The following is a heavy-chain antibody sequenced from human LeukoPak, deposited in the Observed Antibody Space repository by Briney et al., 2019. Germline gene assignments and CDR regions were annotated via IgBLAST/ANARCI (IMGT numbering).Heavy chain of an antibody. CDR1: GGSISSGDYY. Sequence: SETLSLTCTVSGGSISSGDYYWRWIRQPPGKGLEWIGYIYYSGSTYYNPPLKSRVTISVDTSKNQFSLKLSSVTAADTAVYYCARDNPPGDYWGQGTLVTVSS. CDR2: IYYSGST. D-gene: IGHD3-10*01. CDR3: ARDNPPGDY. J-gene: IGHJ4*02. V-gene: IGHV4-30-4*08.